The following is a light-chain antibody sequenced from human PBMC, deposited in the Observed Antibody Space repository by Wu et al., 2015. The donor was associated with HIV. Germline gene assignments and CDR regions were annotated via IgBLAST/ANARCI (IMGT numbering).Light chain of an antibody. CDR2: GTS. CDR1: QSISSNS. J-gene: IGKJ2*01. Sequence: EIVLTQSPGTLPLSPGERATLSCRASQSISSNSLAWYQQKVGQAPRLLIYGTSSRATGIPDRFSGSGFGTDFTLTISRLEAEDFAVYYCQQYDSSPITFGQGTRLEIK. CDR3: QQYDSSPIT. V-gene: IGKV3-20*01.